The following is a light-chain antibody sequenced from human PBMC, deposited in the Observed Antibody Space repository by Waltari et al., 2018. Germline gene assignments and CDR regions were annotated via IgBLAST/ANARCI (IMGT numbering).Light chain of an antibody. CDR1: SSDVGGYNY. J-gene: IGLJ2*01. CDR2: GVS. CDR3: SSYTSSSTLVV. V-gene: IGLV2-14*01. Sequence: QSALTQPAAVSGSPGQSITISCTGTSSDVGGYNYVSLYQQHPGKAPKLMIHGVSNRPSGVSNRFSGSKSGNTASLTISGLQAEDEADYYCSSYTSSSTLVVFGGGTKLTVL.